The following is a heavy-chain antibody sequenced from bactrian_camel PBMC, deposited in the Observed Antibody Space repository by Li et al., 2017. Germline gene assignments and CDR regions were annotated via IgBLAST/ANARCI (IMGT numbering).Heavy chain of an antibody. CDR2: NYSDGSNT. CDR3: AADSVGRCRARGWVERPSVAAYDY. CDR1: GFSFRMYY. J-gene: IGHJ4*01. Sequence: HVQLVESGGGSVQAGGSLRLSCAASGFSFRMYYMTWVRQAPGKGLKWVSTNYSDGSNTDYADSVKGLFTISRDNAKNTVYLQMNSLKPEDTAMYYCAADSVGRCRARGWVERPSVAAYDYWGQGTQVTVS. V-gene: IGHV3-2*01. D-gene: IGHD5*01.